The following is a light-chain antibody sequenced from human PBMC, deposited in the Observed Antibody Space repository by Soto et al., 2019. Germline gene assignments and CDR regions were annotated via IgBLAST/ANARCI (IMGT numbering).Light chain of an antibody. CDR3: GSLDNTLSVYL. CDR2: YND. CDR1: DSNIGNPY. Sequence: QSVLTQPPSMSASPAQNVTISCSRGDSNIGNPYVSWYQQVPGTGPKLLIYYNDKRPSGISDRFSGSKSATSATLVITGLQTGDQAHFYCGSLDNTLSVYLYGIGTKVTVL. V-gene: IGLV1-51*01. J-gene: IGLJ1*01.